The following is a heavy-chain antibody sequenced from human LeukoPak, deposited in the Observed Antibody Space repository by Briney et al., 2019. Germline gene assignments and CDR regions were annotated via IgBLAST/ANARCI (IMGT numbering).Heavy chain of an antibody. D-gene: IGHD2-15*01. V-gene: IGHV4-30-2*01. J-gene: IGHJ4*02. CDR1: GGSISRGGYS. CDR3: GRARVVAASYYFDY. CDR2: IYHSGST. Sequence: SETLSLTCAVSGGSISRGGYSCSWIRQPPGKGLEWIGYIYHSGSTYYNPSLKSQVTISVDRSKTQFSLKLSSVTAADKAVYYCGRARVVAASYYFDYWGQGTLVTVSS.